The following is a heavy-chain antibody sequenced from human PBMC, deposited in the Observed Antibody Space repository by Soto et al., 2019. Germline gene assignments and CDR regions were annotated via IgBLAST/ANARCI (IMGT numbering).Heavy chain of an antibody. V-gene: IGHV3-7*05. D-gene: IGHD2-8*01. J-gene: IGHJ6*02. CDR1: GFTFSSYW. Sequence: PGGSLRLSCAASGFTFSSYWMSWVRQAPGKGLEWVANIKQDGSEKYYVDSVKGRFTISRDNAKNSLYLQMNSLRAEDTAVYYCARGVPKDIVLMVYAIDYYYGMDVWGQGTTVTVSS. CDR3: ARGVPKDIVLMVYAIDYYYGMDV. CDR2: IKQDGSEK.